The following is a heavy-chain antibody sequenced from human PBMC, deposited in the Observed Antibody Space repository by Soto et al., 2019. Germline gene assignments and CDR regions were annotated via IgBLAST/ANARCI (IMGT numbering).Heavy chain of an antibody. CDR1: GYSFTSYW. CDR2: IYPGDSDT. J-gene: IGHJ3*02. CDR3: ARQLDSSGYYWVI. V-gene: IGHV5-51*01. D-gene: IGHD3-22*01. Sequence: GESLKISCKGSGYSFTSYWIGWVRQMPGKGLEWMGIIYPGDSDTRYSPSFQGQVTISADKPISTAYLQWSSLKASDTAMYYCARQLDSSGYYWVIWGQGTMVTVS.